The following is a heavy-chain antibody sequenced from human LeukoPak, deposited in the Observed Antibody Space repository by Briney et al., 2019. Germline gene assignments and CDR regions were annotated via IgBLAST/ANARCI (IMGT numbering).Heavy chain of an antibody. D-gene: IGHD4-23*01. Sequence: GESLKISCKGSGYTFTNYWIGWVRQMPGKGLEFMGIIYPGDSDTRYSPSFQGRVTISADKSISTAYLQWSSLKASDTAMYYCARLRSAGIVTPAAYWGQGTLVTVSS. CDR1: GYTFTNYW. V-gene: IGHV5-51*01. CDR3: ARLRSAGIVTPAAY. J-gene: IGHJ4*02. CDR2: IYPGDSDT.